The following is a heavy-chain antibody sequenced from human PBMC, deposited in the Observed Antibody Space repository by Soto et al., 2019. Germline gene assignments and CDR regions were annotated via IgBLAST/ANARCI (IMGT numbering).Heavy chain of an antibody. CDR3: ARDGDDFDSYYGMDV. CDR1: GFTFSSYW. V-gene: IGHV3-7*01. D-gene: IGHD3-3*01. CDR2: IKQDGSEK. Sequence: EVQLVESGGGLVQPGGSLRLSCAASGFTFSSYWMSWVRQAPGKGLEWGANIKQDGSEKYYVDSVKGRFTISRDNAKNSLYLQMNSLRAEDTAVYYCARDGDDFDSYYGMDVWGHGTTVTVSS. J-gene: IGHJ6*02.